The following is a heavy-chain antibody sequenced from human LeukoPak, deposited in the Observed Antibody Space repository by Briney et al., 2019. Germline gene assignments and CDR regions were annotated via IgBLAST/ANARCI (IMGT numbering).Heavy chain of an antibody. CDR2: VSPYNGNT. CDR3: ARDSASVWPGSSGWSNWFDP. Sequence: ASVKVSCKASGYTFGSYGVSWVRQAPGQGLEWMAWVSPYNGNTNYAQKFQGRVTMTTDTSTSTAYMELRSLRADDTAVYYCARDSASVWPGSSGWSNWFDPWGQGTLVTVSS. CDR1: GYTFGSYG. J-gene: IGHJ5*02. V-gene: IGHV1-18*01. D-gene: IGHD6-19*01.